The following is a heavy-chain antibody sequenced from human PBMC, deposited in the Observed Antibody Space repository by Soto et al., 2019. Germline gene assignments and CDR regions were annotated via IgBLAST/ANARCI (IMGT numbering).Heavy chain of an antibody. CDR2: IYHSGST. Sequence: SETLSLTCTVSGGSISSGGYYWSWIRQHPGKGLEWIGYIYHSGSTYYNPSLKSRVTISVDTSKNQFSLKLSSVTAADTAVYYCARADYYDSSGYYYHQLDYWGQGTLVTVSS. D-gene: IGHD3-22*01. J-gene: IGHJ4*02. CDR1: GGSISSGGYY. V-gene: IGHV4-31*03. CDR3: ARADYYDSSGYYYHQLDY.